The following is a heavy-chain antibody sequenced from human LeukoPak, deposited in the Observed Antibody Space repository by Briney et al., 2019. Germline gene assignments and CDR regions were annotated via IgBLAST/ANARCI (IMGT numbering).Heavy chain of an antibody. CDR2: ISSSGSTI. CDR1: GFTFSSYE. Sequence: GGSLRLSCAASGFTFSSYEMNWVRQAPGKGLEWVSYISSSGSTIYYADSVKGRFTISRDNAKNSLYLQMNSLRAEDTAVYYCAVPPRSAFDIWGQGTMVTVSS. J-gene: IGHJ3*02. CDR3: AVPPRSAFDI. V-gene: IGHV3-48*03. D-gene: IGHD2-2*01.